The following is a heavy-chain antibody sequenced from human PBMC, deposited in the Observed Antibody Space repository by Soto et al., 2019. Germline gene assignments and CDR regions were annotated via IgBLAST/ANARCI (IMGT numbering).Heavy chain of an antibody. CDR2: IYPCDSDT. J-gene: IGHJ4*02. D-gene: IGHD2-2*01. Sequence: EESLKISCKGSGYSFTNYWTGWVRQIPWKGLEWMGNIYPCDSDTRYGPSFQGQVTISADKSISTAYLQWSSLKASDTAMYYCAKYACSDSSCYGGGECWGKQTPVSTSS. CDR1: GYSFTNYW. CDR3: AKYACSDSSCYGGGEC. V-gene: IGHV5-51*01.